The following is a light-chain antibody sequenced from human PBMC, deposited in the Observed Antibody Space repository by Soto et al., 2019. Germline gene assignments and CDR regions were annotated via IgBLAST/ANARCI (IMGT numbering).Light chain of an antibody. V-gene: IGLV1-40*01. CDR3: SSYTSAYTLG. CDR1: SSNIGAGYD. J-gene: IGLJ7*01. CDR2: GNI. Sequence: QSVLTQPPSVSGAPGQRVTISCTGSSSNIGAGYDVHWYQQRPGTAPKLLIFGNINRPSGVPDRFSGSKSGTSASLAITGLQAEDEGDYYCSSYTSAYTLGFGGGTQLTVL.